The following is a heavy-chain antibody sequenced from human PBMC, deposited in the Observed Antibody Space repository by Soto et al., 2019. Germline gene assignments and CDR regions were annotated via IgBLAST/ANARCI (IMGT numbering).Heavy chain of an antibody. CDR3: AKSTSIISSSLDY. V-gene: IGHV3-23*01. CDR2: ISGSAGNT. J-gene: IGHJ4*01. D-gene: IGHD6-13*01. CDR1: GFTFSSFA. Sequence: EVQLLESGGGLVQPGGSLRLSCAASGFTFSSFAMSWVRQAPGKGLQWVSGISGSAGNTYYADSVKGRFTISRDNSKSTLYLQMNSLRVEDTAVYYCAKSTSIISSSLDYWGHGTLVTVSS.